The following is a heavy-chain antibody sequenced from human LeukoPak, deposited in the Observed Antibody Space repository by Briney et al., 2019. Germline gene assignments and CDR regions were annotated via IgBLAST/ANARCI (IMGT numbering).Heavy chain of an antibody. CDR2: IYYSGST. V-gene: IGHV4-59*01. D-gene: IGHD1-1*01. CDR1: GGSISSYY. J-gene: IGHJ4*02. Sequence: SETLSLTCTVPGGSISSYYWSWIREPPGKGLEWSGHIYYSGSTNYNPSLKSRVAISVDTSKNQFSLKLSSVTAADTAVYYCARVGWNGYFDYWGQGTLVTVSS. CDR3: ARVGWNGYFDY.